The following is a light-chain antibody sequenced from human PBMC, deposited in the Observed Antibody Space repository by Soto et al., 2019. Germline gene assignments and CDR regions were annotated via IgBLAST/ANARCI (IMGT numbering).Light chain of an antibody. CDR2: DAS. J-gene: IGKJ1*01. Sequence: EIVLTQSPGTLSLSPGERATLSCRASQSVTRLAWYQQKPGQAPRLLIYDASSRATGIPDRFSGGGSGTDFTITINRLEPEDFAVYYCQQYGKSPWTFGQGTKVEIK. CDR1: QSVTR. CDR3: QQYGKSPWT. V-gene: IGKV3-20*01.